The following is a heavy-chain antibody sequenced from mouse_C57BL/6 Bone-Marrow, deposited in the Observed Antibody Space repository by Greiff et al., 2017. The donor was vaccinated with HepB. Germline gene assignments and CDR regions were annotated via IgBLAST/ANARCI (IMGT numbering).Heavy chain of an antibody. CDR3: AKASWEGYVDV. Sequence: VQLQQSGPELVKPGASVKIPCKASGYTFTGYNMDWVKQSPGKGLEWIGEINPNDGGTIYNQKFKGKATLTVDKSSSTAYMELRSLTSEDTAVYYFAKASWEGYVDVWGTGTTVTVSS. CDR2: INPNDGGT. J-gene: IGHJ1*03. CDR1: GYTFTGYN. D-gene: IGHD6-2*01. V-gene: IGHV1-18*01.